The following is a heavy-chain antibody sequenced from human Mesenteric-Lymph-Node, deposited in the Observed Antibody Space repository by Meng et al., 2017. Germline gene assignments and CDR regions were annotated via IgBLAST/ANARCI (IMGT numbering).Heavy chain of an antibody. CDR2: IYYSGIT. J-gene: IGHJ4*02. Sequence: SGPTLVKPTQTLTLTCTFSGFSLSTSEVGVGWIRQPPGKGLEWIGYIYYSGITDYNPPLKSRVTISVDTSKNQFSLKLSSVTAADTAVYYCARARYGSGSYYNADYDYWGQGTLVTVSS. CDR3: ARARYGSGSYYNADYDY. D-gene: IGHD3-10*01. CDR1: GFSLSTSEVG. V-gene: IGHV4-61*08.